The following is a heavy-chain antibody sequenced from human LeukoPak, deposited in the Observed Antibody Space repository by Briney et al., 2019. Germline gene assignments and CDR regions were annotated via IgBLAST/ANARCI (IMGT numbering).Heavy chain of an antibody. Sequence: PGGSLRLSCAASGFIFTDYFMSWVRQAPGKGLEWVSAISGSGGSTYYADSVKGRFTISRDNSKNTLYLQMNSLRAEDTAVYYCAKAQDIVLMVYASNPYYYYGMDVWGQGTTVTVSS. V-gene: IGHV3-23*01. D-gene: IGHD2-8*01. CDR1: GFIFTDYF. CDR3: AKAQDIVLMVYASNPYYYYGMDV. CDR2: ISGSGGST. J-gene: IGHJ6*02.